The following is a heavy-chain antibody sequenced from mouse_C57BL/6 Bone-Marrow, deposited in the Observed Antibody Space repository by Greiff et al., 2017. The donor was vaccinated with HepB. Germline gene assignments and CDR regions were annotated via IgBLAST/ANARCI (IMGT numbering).Heavy chain of an antibody. CDR1: GFTFSDYG. CDR3: AKGITTVVAYYFDY. Sequence: EVQLVESGGGLVKPGGSLKLSCAASGFTFSDYGMHWVRQAPEKGLEWVAYISSGSSTIYYADTVKGRFTISRDNAKNTLFLQMTSLRSEDTAMYYCAKGITTVVAYYFDYWGQGTTLTVSS. D-gene: IGHD1-1*01. V-gene: IGHV5-17*01. J-gene: IGHJ2*01. CDR2: ISSGSSTI.